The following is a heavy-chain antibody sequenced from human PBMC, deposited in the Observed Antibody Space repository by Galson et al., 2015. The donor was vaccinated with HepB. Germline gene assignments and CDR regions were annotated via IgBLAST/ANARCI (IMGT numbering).Heavy chain of an antibody. V-gene: IGHV5-10-1*01. CDR3: AGHPRGGSAPLEY. Sequence: SGAEVKKPGESLRISCKGSGYSFTTYWIIWVRQMPGKGLEWMGRIDPSDSYTKYSPSFQGHVTFSVDKSISTAYLQWSSLKDSDTAMYYCAGHPRGGSAPLEYWGQGTLVTVSS. J-gene: IGHJ4*02. CDR1: GYSFTTYW. CDR2: IDPSDSYT. D-gene: IGHD2-15*01.